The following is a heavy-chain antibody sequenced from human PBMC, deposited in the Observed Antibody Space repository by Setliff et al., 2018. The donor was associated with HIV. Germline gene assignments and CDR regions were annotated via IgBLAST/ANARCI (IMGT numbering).Heavy chain of an antibody. J-gene: IGHJ4*02. CDR2: ISGSGANT. D-gene: IGHD3-16*01. CDR1: GFTFSSYT. CDR3: ARDPASTAYYARFDY. Sequence: QPGGSLRLSCAASGFTFSSYTMSWVRQAPGKGLEWVSGISGSGANTYHADSVKGRFTISRDNAKDSVYLQISALRGEDTAVYYCARDPASTAYYARFDYWGQGTPVTVSS. V-gene: IGHV3-23*01.